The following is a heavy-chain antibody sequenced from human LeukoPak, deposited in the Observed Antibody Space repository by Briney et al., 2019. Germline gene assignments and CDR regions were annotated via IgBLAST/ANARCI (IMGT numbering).Heavy chain of an antibody. V-gene: IGHV4-30-2*01. CDR1: VGSISSGGYS. CDR2: IYHSGST. D-gene: IGHD2-2*02. CDR3: ARASGYCSSTSCYTFDY. J-gene: IGHJ4*02. Sequence: SETLSLTCAVSVGSISSGGYSGSWIPQPPAKGLEMIEYIYHSGSTYYNPSLKSRVTISVDRSKNQFYLKLSSVTAADTAVYYGARASGYCSSTSCYTFDYWGQGTLVTVSS.